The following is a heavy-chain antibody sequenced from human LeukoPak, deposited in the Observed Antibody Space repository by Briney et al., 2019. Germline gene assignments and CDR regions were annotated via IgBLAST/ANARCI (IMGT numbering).Heavy chain of an antibody. CDR1: GFTFSSYA. CDR2: ISYDGSNE. Sequence: PGRSLRLSCAASGFTFSSYAMHWVRQAPGKGLEWVAVISYDGSNEYYADSVKGRFTISRDNSKNTLYVQMNSLRPEDTAVYYCAGGAYEGGNWFDAWGQGTRSPSPQ. CDR3: AGGAYEGGNWFDA. D-gene: IGHD4-17*01. V-gene: IGHV3-30-3*01. J-gene: IGHJ5*02.